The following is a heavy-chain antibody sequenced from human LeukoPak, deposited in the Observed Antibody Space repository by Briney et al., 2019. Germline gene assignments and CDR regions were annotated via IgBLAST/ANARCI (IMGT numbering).Heavy chain of an antibody. CDR1: GFTFSSYS. CDR3: ARGTFGVVIIYPAWFDY. D-gene: IGHD3-3*01. J-gene: IGHJ5*01. Sequence: SGGSLRLSCAASGFTFSSYSMNWVRQAPGKGLEWVSSISSSSSYIYYADSVKGRFTISRDNAKNSLYLQMNSLRAEDTAVYYCARGTFGVVIIYPAWFDYWGQGTLVTVSS. CDR2: ISSSSSYI. V-gene: IGHV3-21*01.